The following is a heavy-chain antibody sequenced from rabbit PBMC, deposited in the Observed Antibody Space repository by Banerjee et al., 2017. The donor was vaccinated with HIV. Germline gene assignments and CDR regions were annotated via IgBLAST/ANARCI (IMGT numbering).Heavy chain of an antibody. V-gene: IGHV1S45*01. J-gene: IGHJ4*01. CDR1: GFSFSSSYW. CDR3: ARDAGYAGSNL. D-gene: IGHD4-2*01. Sequence: QEQLVESGGDLVQPEGSLTLTCTASGFSFSSSYWICWVRQAPGKGLEWIACIYTGSSGSTYYASWAKGRFTISKTSSTTVTLQMTSLTAADTATYFCARDAGYAGSNLWGPGTLVTVS. CDR2: IYTGSSGST.